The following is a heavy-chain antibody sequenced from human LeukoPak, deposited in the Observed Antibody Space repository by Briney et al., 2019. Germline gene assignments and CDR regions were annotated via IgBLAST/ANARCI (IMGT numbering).Heavy chain of an antibody. Sequence: ASVRVSCTASGYTFTGYYMHWVRQAPGQGLECMGRINPNSGGTNYAQKFQGRVTMTRDTSISTAYMQLSRLRSDDTAVYYCARERIYRYRTNNWFDPWGQGTLVTVSS. D-gene: IGHD1/OR15-1a*01. CDR1: GYTFTGYY. J-gene: IGHJ5*02. V-gene: IGHV1-2*06. CDR3: ARERIYRYRTNNWFDP. CDR2: INPNSGGT.